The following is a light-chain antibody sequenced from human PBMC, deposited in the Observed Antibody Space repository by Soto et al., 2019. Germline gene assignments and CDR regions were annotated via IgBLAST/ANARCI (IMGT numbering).Light chain of an antibody. CDR2: DVS. V-gene: IGKV1-5*01. J-gene: IGKJ1*01. Sequence: DIQLTQSPSTLSASVGERVTITCRAGQSISSWLAWYQQKPGKAPKLLIYDVSSLESGVPSRFSGSGSGTEFTLTISSLQPDDFATYYCQQCNTFWTFGQGTKVEIK. CDR1: QSISSW. CDR3: QQCNTFWT.